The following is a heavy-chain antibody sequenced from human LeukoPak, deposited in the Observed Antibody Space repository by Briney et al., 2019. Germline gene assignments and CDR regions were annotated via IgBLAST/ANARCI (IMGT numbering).Heavy chain of an antibody. J-gene: IGHJ4*02. Sequence: PGGSLRLSCAASGFTFSSYAMSWVRQAPGKGLEWVSAISGSGGSTYYADSVKGRFTISRDNSKNTLYLQMNSLRAEDAAVYYCAKDDIHDATLITLYFDYWGQGTLVTVSS. D-gene: IGHD3-9*01. V-gene: IGHV3-23*01. CDR1: GFTFSSYA. CDR3: AKDDIHDATLITLYFDY. CDR2: ISGSGGST.